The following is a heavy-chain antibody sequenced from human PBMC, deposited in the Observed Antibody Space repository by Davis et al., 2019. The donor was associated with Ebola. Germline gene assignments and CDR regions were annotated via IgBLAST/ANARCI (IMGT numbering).Heavy chain of an antibody. J-gene: IGHJ5*02. CDR1: GYTFTSYA. V-gene: IGHV1-69*13. CDR2: IIPIFGTA. D-gene: IGHD2-15*01. Sequence: AASVKVSCKASGYTFTSYAISWVRQAPGQGLEWMGGIIPIFGTANYAQKFQGRVTITADESTSTAYMELSSLRSEDTAVYYCARVGLGYCSGGSCYWDNWFDPWGQGTLVTVSS. CDR3: ARVGLGYCSGGSCYWDNWFDP.